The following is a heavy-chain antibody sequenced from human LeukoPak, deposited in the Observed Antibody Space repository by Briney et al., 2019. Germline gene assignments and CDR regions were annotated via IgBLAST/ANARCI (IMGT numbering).Heavy chain of an antibody. CDR1: GFPFSSYA. V-gene: IGHV3-64D*09. D-gene: IGHD5-18*01. J-gene: IGHJ5*02. CDR3: ASGKYRYGDNWFDP. Sequence: PGGSLGLSCSASGFPFSSYAMHWVRQAPGKGLECVSAISDSGGSTYYADSVKGRFTISRDNSKNTLYLQMSSLRAEDTAVYFCASGKYRYGDNWFDPWGQGTLVTVSS. CDR2: ISDSGGST.